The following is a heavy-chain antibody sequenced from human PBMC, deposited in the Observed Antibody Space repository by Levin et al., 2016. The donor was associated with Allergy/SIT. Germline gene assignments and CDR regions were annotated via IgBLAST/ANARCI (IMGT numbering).Heavy chain of an antibody. J-gene: IGHJ6*02. D-gene: IGHD5-12*01. V-gene: IGHV1-18*01. CDR2: ISAYNGNT. CDR3: ARDLEVGYVGYYYYGMDV. Sequence: ASVKVSCKASGYTFTSYGISWVRQAPGQGLEWMGWISAYNGNTNYAQKLQGRVTMTTDTSTSTAYMELRSLRSDDTAVYYCARDLEVGYVGYYYYGMDVWGQGTTVTVSS. CDR1: GYTFTSYG.